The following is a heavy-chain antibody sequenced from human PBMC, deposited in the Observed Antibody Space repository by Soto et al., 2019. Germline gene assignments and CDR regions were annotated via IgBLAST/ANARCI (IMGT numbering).Heavy chain of an antibody. Sequence: SRILSVTRCVSGGSIGTYYWSCILQPTGKGLEWIGYIYYSGSTSHNPSLKSRFTISVDTSKNQFSLKLRSVTAADTDVYYCASDRSRVWDQVYGIDVWAQGTTVTVSS. D-gene: IGHD6-19*01. CDR1: GGSIGTYY. CDR2: IYYSGST. V-gene: IGHV4-59*01. J-gene: IGHJ6*02. CDR3: ASDRSRVWDQVYGIDV.